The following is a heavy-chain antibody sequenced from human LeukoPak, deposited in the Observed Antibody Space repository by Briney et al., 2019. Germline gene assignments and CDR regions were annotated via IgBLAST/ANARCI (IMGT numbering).Heavy chain of an antibody. J-gene: IGHJ4*02. Sequence: GASVKVSCKASGYTFTSYGINWVRQAPGQGPEWMGWISADNGNTNYAQKVQGRVTMTTDTSTSTAYMELRSLRSDDTAVYYCARGSRNALFDYWGQGTLVTVSS. CDR2: ISADNGNT. V-gene: IGHV1-18*01. CDR1: GYTFTSYG. CDR3: ARGSRNALFDY.